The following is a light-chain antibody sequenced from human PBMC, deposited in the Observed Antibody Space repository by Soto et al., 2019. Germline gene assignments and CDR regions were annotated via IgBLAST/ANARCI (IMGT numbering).Light chain of an antibody. Sequence: QSALTQPRSVSGSPGQSVTISCTGTSSDFGGYNYVSWYQQHPGKAPKLMIYDVSKRPSGVPDRFSGSKSGNTASLTISGLHAEDEADYYCCSYAGSFVVFGGGTQLTVL. CDR1: SSDFGGYNY. J-gene: IGLJ2*01. V-gene: IGLV2-11*01. CDR3: CSYAGSFVV. CDR2: DVS.